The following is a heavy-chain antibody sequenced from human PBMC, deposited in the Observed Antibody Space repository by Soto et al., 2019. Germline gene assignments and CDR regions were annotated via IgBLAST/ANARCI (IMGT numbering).Heavy chain of an antibody. J-gene: IGHJ4*02. Sequence: SSETLSLTCTVSGGSISSSSYYWGWIRQPPGKGLEWIGSIYYSGSTYYNPSLKSRVTISVDTSKNQFSLKLSSVTAADTAVYYCARQRGSSWYYFDYWGQGTLVTVSA. CDR2: IYYSGST. D-gene: IGHD6-13*01. V-gene: IGHV4-39*01. CDR3: ARQRGSSWYYFDY. CDR1: GGSISSSSYY.